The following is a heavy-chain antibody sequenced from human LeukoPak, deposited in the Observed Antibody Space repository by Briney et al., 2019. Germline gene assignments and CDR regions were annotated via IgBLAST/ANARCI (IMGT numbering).Heavy chain of an antibody. Sequence: GAPVKVSCTASGYIFPGSYMHWVRQSAGQGLEWMGWINPKSGGTNYAQKFQGRVTMTSDTSISTAYMELSRLRSDDTAVYCWGRDVAAASTVTEFDYWGQGTLVTVSS. J-gene: IGHJ4*02. D-gene: IGHD6-13*01. CDR3: GRDVAAASTVTEFDY. V-gene: IGHV1-2*02. CDR1: GYIFPGSY. CDR2: INPKSGGT.